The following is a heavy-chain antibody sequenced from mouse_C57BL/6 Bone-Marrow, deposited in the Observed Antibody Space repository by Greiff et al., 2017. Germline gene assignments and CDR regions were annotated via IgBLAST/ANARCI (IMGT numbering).Heavy chain of an antibody. CDR3: TSTVVTIYYAMDY. D-gene: IGHD1-1*01. Sequence: EVQLQQSGAELVRPGASVKLSCTASGFNIKDDYMHWVKQRPEPGLEWIGWIDPENGDTEYASKFQGKATITADTSSNTAYLQLSSLTSEDTAVYYCTSTVVTIYYAMDYWGQGTSVTVSS. J-gene: IGHJ4*01. V-gene: IGHV14-4*01. CDR2: IDPENGDT. CDR1: GFNIKDDY.